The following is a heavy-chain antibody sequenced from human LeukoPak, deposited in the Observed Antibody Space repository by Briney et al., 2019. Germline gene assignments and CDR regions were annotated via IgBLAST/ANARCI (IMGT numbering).Heavy chain of an antibody. Sequence: PSETLSLTCTVSGGSISRYYWSWIRQPPGKGLEWIGYIYYSGSTNYNPSLKSRVTISVDTSKNQFSLKLSSVTAADTAVYYCARDLRGVLDYWGQGTLVTVSS. D-gene: IGHD3-10*01. CDR3: ARDLRGVLDY. CDR2: IYYSGST. CDR1: GGSISRYY. V-gene: IGHV4-59*01. J-gene: IGHJ4*02.